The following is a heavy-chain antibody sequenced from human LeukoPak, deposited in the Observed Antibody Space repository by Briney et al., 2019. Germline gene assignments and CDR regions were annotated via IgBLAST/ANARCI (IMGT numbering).Heavy chain of an antibody. CDR1: GGSISSGDYY. J-gene: IGHJ3*02. CDR3: ATHHYYDTSGYSYLFDI. Sequence: PSETLSLTCTVSGGSISSGDYYWSWIRQPPGKGLEWIGYIYYSGSTYYNPSLKSRVTISVDTSKDQFSLRLGSTTAADTSVYYCATHHYYDTSGYSYLFDIWGQGTMVTVSP. V-gene: IGHV4-30-4*01. D-gene: IGHD3-22*01. CDR2: IYYSGST.